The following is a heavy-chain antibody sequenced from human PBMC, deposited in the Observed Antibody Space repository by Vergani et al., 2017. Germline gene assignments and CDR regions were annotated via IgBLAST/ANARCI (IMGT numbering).Heavy chain of an antibody. CDR3: ARHSTVEWLVKLGWIDP. V-gene: IGHV4-39*01. Sequence: QLQLQESGPGLVKPSATLFLTCSVSGASIRSSNYYWGWIRQPPGKGLEWIASIYYSGSTYYNPSLKSRVTISVNTSKNQFSLKLSSVNAADTAVYFCARHSTVEWLVKLGWIDPWGQGILVTVSS. J-gene: IGHJ5*02. CDR1: GASIRSSNYY. CDR2: IYYSGST. D-gene: IGHD6-19*01.